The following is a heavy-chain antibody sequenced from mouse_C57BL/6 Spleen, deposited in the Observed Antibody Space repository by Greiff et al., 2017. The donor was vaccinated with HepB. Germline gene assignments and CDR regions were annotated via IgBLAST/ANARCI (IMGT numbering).Heavy chain of an antibody. D-gene: IGHD1-1*01. CDR1: GFTFSSYA. CDR2: ISSGGDYI. J-gene: IGHJ3*01. V-gene: IGHV5-9-1*02. CDR3: TRDRDYYGSSYDAY. Sequence: DVQLVESGEGLVKPGGSLKLSCAASGFTFSSYAMSWVRQTPEKRLEWVAYISSGGDYIYYADTVKGRFTISRDNARNTLYLQMSSLKSEDTAMYYCTRDRDYYGSSYDAYWGQGTLVTVSA.